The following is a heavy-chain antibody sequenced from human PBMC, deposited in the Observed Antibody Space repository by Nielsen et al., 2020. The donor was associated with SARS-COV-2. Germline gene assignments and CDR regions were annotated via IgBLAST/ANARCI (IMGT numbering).Heavy chain of an antibody. J-gene: IGHJ6*02. V-gene: IGHV3-30*18. D-gene: IGHD1-1*01. CDR3: AKDLEVSVGDYYYGMDI. CDR2: ISYDGSNK. Sequence: GGSLRLSCAASGFTFSSYGMHWVRQAPGKGLEWVAVISYDGSNKYYADSVKGRFTISRDNSKNTLYLQMNSLRAEDTAVYYCAKDLEVSVGDYYYGMDIWGQGTTVTVSS. CDR1: GFTFSSYG.